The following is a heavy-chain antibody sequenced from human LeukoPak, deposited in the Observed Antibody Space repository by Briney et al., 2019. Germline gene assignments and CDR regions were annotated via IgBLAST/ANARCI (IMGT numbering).Heavy chain of an antibody. D-gene: IGHD2-15*01. V-gene: IGHV3-23*01. J-gene: IGHJ3*02. Sequence: GGSLRLSCAASGFTFSNYAMSWVRQAPGKGLECVSAISGTGGSKYYADSVKGRFTISRDNSKNTLYLQMKSLRAEDTAVYYCAKGMIYCSGGTCYFGTSDIWGQGTMVTVSS. CDR3: AKGMIYCSGGTCYFGTSDI. CDR2: ISGTGGSK. CDR1: GFTFSNYA.